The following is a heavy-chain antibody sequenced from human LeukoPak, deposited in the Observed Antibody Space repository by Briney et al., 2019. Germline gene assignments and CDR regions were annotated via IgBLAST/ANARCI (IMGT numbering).Heavy chain of an antibody. CDR1: GFIFSHHG. CDR3: ARVVDHDYGDYYIDY. V-gene: IGHV3-23*01. CDR2: IRTDGVTT. Sequence: AGGSLRLSCAASGFIFSHHGMNWVRQAPGKGLEWVSGIRTDGVTTYYADSVKGRFIISRDNSKNTLYLQINSLRAEDTAVYYCARVVDHDYGDYYIDYWGQGTLVTVSS. D-gene: IGHD4-17*01. J-gene: IGHJ4*02.